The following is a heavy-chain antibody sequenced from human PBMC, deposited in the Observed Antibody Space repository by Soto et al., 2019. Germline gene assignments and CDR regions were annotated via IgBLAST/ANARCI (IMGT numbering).Heavy chain of an antibody. CDR1: GGSISSSTYY. V-gene: IGHV4-39*01. CDR3: ARHGLSSSGWTAAGFDY. D-gene: IGHD6-19*01. CDR2: VYFSATT. Sequence: QLQLQESGPGLVKPSETLSLTCTVSGGSISSSTYYWGWIRQPPGKGLEWIGSVYFSATTYYNPSLKSRLTFSEDTSKYLFSLKLSSVTAADTAVYYCARHGLSSSGWTAAGFDYWGQGMVVTVSS. J-gene: IGHJ4*02.